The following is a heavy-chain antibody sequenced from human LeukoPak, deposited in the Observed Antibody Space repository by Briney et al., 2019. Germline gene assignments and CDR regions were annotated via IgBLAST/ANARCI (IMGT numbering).Heavy chain of an antibody. J-gene: IGHJ4*02. D-gene: IGHD7-27*01. Sequence: GASVKVSCKASGYTFTGYYLHWVRQAPGQGLEWMGWINPNSGGTNYAQKFQGRVTMTRDTSISTAYMELSRLRSDDTAVYYCARYPPEVQLGRTGYFDYWGQGTLVTVSS. CDR1: GYTFTGYY. CDR2: INPNSGGT. CDR3: ARYPPEVQLGRTGYFDY. V-gene: IGHV1-2*02.